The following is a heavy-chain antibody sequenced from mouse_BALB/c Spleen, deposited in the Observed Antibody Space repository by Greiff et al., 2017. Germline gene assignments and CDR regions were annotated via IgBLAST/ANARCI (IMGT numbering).Heavy chain of an antibody. V-gene: IGHV1-15*01. CDR2: IDPETGGT. D-gene: IGHD2-3*01. Sequence: QVQLQQSGAELVRPGASVTLSCKASGYTFTDYEMHWVKQTPVHGLEWIGAIDPETGGTAYNQKFKGKATLTADKSSSTAYMELRSLTSEDSAVYYCARGGLLPSDYWGQGTTLTVSS. CDR3: ARGGLLPSDY. CDR1: GYTFTDYE. J-gene: IGHJ2*01.